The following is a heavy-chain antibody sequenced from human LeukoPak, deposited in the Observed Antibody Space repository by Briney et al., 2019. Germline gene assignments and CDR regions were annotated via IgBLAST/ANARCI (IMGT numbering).Heavy chain of an antibody. CDR2: ISYDGSNK. CDR1: GFTFSSYA. J-gene: IGHJ4*02. Sequence: GSLRLSCAASGFTFSSYAMHWVRQAPGKGLEWVAVISYDGSNKYYADSVKGRFTISRDNSKNTLYLQMNSLRAEDTAVYYCAREGHNLWFGTGFDFWGQGTLVTVSS. D-gene: IGHD3-10*01. CDR3: AREGHNLWFGTGFDF. V-gene: IGHV3-30-3*01.